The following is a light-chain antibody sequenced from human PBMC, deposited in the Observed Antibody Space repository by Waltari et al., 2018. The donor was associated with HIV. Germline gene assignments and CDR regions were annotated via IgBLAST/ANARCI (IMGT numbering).Light chain of an antibody. V-gene: IGKV4-1*01. J-gene: IGKJ3*01. CDR1: QSVLFSSNNKNY. Sequence: DIVMTQSPDSLAVSLGERATINCKSSQSVLFSSNNKNYLAWYQQKPGQPPKLLIYWASTRESGVPDRFSGGGSGTDFTLTISSLQAEDVAVYYCQQYYTTSIFTFGPGTKVDIK. CDR3: QQYYTTSIFT. CDR2: WAS.